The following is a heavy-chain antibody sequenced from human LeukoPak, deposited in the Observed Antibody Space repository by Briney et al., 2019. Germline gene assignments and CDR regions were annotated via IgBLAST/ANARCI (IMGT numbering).Heavy chain of an antibody. J-gene: IGHJ4*02. Sequence: GRSLRLSCAASGFIFSNYAMHWVRQAPGKGLEWLIFISYDGSNKYYADSVKGRFTTSRDNSKNTLYLQMNSLRAEDTAVYYCARDTYGSDYWGQGTLVTVSS. CDR3: ARDTYGSDY. CDR1: GFIFSNYA. D-gene: IGHD3-10*01. CDR2: ISYDGSNK. V-gene: IGHV3-30*04.